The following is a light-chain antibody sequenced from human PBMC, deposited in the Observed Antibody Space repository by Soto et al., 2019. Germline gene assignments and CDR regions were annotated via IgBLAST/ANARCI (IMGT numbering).Light chain of an antibody. CDR2: EVS. CDR1: SGDVGGFYY. V-gene: IGLV2-14*01. CDR3: SSYTAGGTI. J-gene: IGLJ1*01. Sequence: TQPASVSGSPGQSITISCTGTSGDVGGFYYVSWYQQVPGKAPKLLISEVSNRPSGVSNRFSGSKSGNTASLTISGLQTEDEADYYCSSYTAGGTIFGSGTKVTVL.